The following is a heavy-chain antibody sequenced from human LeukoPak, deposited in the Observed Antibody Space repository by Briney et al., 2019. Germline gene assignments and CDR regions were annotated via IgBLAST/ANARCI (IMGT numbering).Heavy chain of an antibody. CDR3: ARNSSLGY. D-gene: IGHD6-6*01. CDR2: ISYDGSNK. J-gene: IGHJ4*02. CDR1: GFIFSDYY. Sequence: GSLRLSCAGSGFIFSDYYMSWVRQAPGKGLEWVAVISYDGSNKYYADSVKGRFTISRDNSKNTLYLQMNSLRAEDTAVYYCARNSSLGYWGQGTLVTVSS. V-gene: IGHV3-30*03.